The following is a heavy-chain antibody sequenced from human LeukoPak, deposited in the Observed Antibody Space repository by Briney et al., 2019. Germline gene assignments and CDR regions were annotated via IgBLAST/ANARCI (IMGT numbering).Heavy chain of an antibody. CDR3: ASQRRISIFGVVIRKEFDP. J-gene: IGHJ5*02. CDR1: VGSITSGNYY. Sequence: SETLSLTCTVPVGSITSGNYYWGWIRQPPGKGLEWIGIVYYSGTTYYNSSLKSRVTISVDTSKNQFSLKLSSVTAADTAVYYCASQRRISIFGVVIRKEFDPWGQGTLVTVSS. V-gene: IGHV4-39*07. CDR2: VYYSGTT. D-gene: IGHD3-3*01.